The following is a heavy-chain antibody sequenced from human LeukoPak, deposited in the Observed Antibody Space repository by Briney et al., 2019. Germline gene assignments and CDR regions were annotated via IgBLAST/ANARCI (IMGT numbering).Heavy chain of an antibody. CDR3: ARDCNRSGGSWYTSYMDV. D-gene: IGHD2-15*01. Sequence: GSSVKVSCKASGGTFSSYAISWVRQAPGQGLEWMGGIIPIFGTANYAQKFQGRVTITADKSTSTAYMGLSSLRSEDTAVYYCARDCNRSGGSWYTSYMDVWGKGTTVTVSS. V-gene: IGHV1-69*06. CDR1: GGTFSSYA. CDR2: IIPIFGTA. J-gene: IGHJ6*03.